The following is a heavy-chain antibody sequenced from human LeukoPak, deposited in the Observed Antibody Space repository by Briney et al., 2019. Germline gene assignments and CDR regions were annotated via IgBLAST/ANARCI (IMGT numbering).Heavy chain of an antibody. CDR2: ISSSGSTI. D-gene: IGHD5-24*01. CDR1: EFTFIDYS. V-gene: IGHV3-11*01. CDR3: AAEGDGYH. Sequence: GGPWGFSCAAPEFTFIDYSRSWSRQAPGKGLEWVSYISSSGSTIYYADSVKGRFTISRDNAKNSLYLQMNSLRAEDTAVYYCAAEGDGYHWGQGTLVTVSS. J-gene: IGHJ5*02.